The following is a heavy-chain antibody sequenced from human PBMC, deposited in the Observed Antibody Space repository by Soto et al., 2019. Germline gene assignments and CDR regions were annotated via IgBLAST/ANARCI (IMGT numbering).Heavy chain of an antibody. CDR2: ISYDGSNK. V-gene: IGHV3-30*03. CDR1: GFTFSSYG. CDR3: ASDFFTIFNV. Sequence: VQLVESGGGVVQPGRSLRLSCAASGFTFSSYGMHWVRQAPGKGLEWVAVISYDGSNKYYADSVKGRFTISRDNSKNTLYLQMNSLRAEDTAVYYCASDFFTIFNVWGQGTTVTVSS. J-gene: IGHJ6*02. D-gene: IGHD3-3*01.